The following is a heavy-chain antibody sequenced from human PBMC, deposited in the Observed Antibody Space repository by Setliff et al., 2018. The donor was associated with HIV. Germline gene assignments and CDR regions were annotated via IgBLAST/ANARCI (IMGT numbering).Heavy chain of an antibody. CDR2: ISSSSSYI. J-gene: IGHJ3*02. CDR1: GFTFSDYY. V-gene: IGHV3-11*06. D-gene: IGHD3-22*01. CDR3: ARDPYYYDSSGYGPRAFDI. Sequence: PGGSLRLSCAVSGFTFSDYYMTWIRQAPGKGLEWVSYISSSSSYIFYADSVKGRFTISRDNAKNSLYLQMNSLRAEDTAVYYCARDPYYYDSSGYGPRAFDIWGQGTMVTVSS.